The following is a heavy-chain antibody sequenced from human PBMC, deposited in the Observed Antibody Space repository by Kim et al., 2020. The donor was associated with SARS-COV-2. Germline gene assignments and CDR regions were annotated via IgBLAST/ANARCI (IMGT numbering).Heavy chain of an antibody. J-gene: IGHJ6*02. CDR2: SI. V-gene: IGHV3-21*01. Sequence: SILYACSVNGRFTLSRDNAKNALYLQMNRLRAEDTAVYYCASFTTSDVWGQGTTVTLSS. CDR3: ASFTTSDV. D-gene: IGHD1-1*01.